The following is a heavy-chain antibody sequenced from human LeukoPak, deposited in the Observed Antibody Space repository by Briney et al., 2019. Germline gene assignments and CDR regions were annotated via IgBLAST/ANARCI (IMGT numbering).Heavy chain of an antibody. CDR2: ISSNGGST. CDR1: GFTCSSYA. CDR3: ARSFWGITPFDY. D-gene: IGHD3-10*01. J-gene: IGHJ4*02. Sequence: GGSLRLSGAASGFTCSSYAMHWVRQAPGKGLEYVSAISSNGGSTYYANSVKGRFTISRDNSKNTLYLQMGSLRAEDMAVYYCARSFWGITPFDYWGQGTLVTVSS. V-gene: IGHV3-64*01.